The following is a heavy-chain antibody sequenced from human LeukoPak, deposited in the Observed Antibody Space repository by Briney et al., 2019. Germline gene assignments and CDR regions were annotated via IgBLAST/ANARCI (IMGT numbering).Heavy chain of an antibody. D-gene: IGHD6-19*01. CDR3: ARDRQWLVLVY. V-gene: IGHV1-2*02. J-gene: IGHJ4*02. CDR2: INPKTGAT. CDR1: GYRLNDYY. Sequence: ASVKVSCKASGYRLNDYYLHWLRQAPGQGLEWMGWINPKTGATNYAQKFQGRVTMTRDTSIDTAYMEMNRLTSDDTAVYYCARDRQWLVLVYWGQGTLVTVSS.